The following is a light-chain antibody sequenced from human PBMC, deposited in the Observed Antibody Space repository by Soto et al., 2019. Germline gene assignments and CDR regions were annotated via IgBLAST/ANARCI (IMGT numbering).Light chain of an antibody. CDR3: LQHDFYPRT. V-gene: IGKV1-17*01. CDR2: ASS. J-gene: IGKJ1*01. CDR1: QGIRNQ. Sequence: IQMTQSPSALAASGVDIGTITFLSSQGIRNQLGWYQQKPGKAPKRLIYASSTLQSGVPSRFSGSGSGTEFTLTISSLQPEDFATYYCLQHDFYPRTFGQGTKVDI.